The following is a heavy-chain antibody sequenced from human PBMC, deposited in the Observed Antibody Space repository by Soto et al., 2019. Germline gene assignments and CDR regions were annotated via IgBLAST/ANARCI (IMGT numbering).Heavy chain of an antibody. CDR1: GFTFSSYA. V-gene: IGHV3-30-3*01. CDR2: ISYDGSNK. Sequence: QVQLVESGGGVVQPGRSLRLSCAASGFTFSSYAMHWFRQAPGQGLEWVAVISYDGSNKYYADSVKGRFTISRDNAKNTLYLQMNSLRAEDTAVYYCARGPQVIAAAGDYYYYGMDVWGQGTTVTVSS. J-gene: IGHJ6*02. CDR3: ARGPQVIAAAGDYYYYGMDV. D-gene: IGHD6-13*01.